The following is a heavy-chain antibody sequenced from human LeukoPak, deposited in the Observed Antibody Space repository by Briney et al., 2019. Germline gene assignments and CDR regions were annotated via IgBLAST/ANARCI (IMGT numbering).Heavy chain of an antibody. V-gene: IGHV3-30*18. J-gene: IGHJ2*01. CDR3: AKDADTATIIYWYFDL. D-gene: IGHD5-18*01. Sequence: GGSLRLSCTASGFTLSNFGMHWVRQAPGKGLEWVAVISDDGSNTFYADSVKGRFTISRDNSKNTLYLQLNSLRPEDTAVYYCAKDADTATIIYWYFDLWGRGTLVTVS. CDR1: GFTLSNFG. CDR2: ISDDGSNT.